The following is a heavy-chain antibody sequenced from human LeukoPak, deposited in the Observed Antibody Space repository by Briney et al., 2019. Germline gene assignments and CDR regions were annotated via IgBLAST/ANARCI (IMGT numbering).Heavy chain of an antibody. V-gene: IGHV4-59*08. CDR2: IYYSGST. CDR1: GGSISSYY. CDR3: ARRGGGYAVGLFDY. J-gene: IGHJ4*02. Sequence: SETLSLTCTVSGGSISSYYWSWTRQPPGKGLEWIGYIYYSGSTNYNPSLKSRVTISVDTSKNQFSLKLSSVTAADTAVYYCARRGGGYAVGLFDYWGQGTLVTVSS. D-gene: IGHD5-12*01.